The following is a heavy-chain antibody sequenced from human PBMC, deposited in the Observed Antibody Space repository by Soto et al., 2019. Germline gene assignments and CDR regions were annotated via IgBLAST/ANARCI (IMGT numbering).Heavy chain of an antibody. D-gene: IGHD3-22*01. CDR2: INPSGGST. V-gene: IGHV1-46*01. J-gene: IGHJ3*02. CDR3: ARVGYYYHSSGYSAHDAFDI. Sequence: ASVKVSCKASGYTFTSYYMHWVRQAPGQGLEWMGIINPSGGSTSYAQKFQGRVTMTRDTSTSTVYMELSSLRSEDTAVYYCARVGYYYHSSGYSAHDAFDIWGQGTMVTVSS. CDR1: GYTFTSYY.